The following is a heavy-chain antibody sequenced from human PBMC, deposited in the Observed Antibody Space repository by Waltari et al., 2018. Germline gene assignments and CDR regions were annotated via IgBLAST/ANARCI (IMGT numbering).Heavy chain of an antibody. V-gene: IGHV5-51*03. CDR3: AGVSRDDWFDP. J-gene: IGHJ5*02. CDR2: IYPSDSDT. CDR1: GYNFNTYW. D-gene: IGHD2-21*01. Sequence: QLVQSGAEVIKAGESLKISCKGSGYNFNTYWVAWVRQMPGNGLEWMGIIYPSDSDTSDSPSVRGQVTISADKSINTVYLQWSSLEASDTATYYCAGVSRDDWFDPWGQGTLVTVSS.